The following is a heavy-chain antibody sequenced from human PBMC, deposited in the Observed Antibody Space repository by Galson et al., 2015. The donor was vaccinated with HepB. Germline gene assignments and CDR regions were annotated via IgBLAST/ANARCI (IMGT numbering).Heavy chain of an antibody. D-gene: IGHD6-13*01. CDR1: GFTFDDYA. CDR3: AKYTMPLIAAAGDAFDI. V-gene: IGHV3-9*01. J-gene: IGHJ3*02. CDR2: ISWNSGSI. Sequence: SLRLSCAASGFTFDDYAMHWVRQAPGKGLEWVSGISWNSGSIGYADSVKGRFTISRDNAKNSLFLQMNSLRAEDTALYYCAKYTMPLIAAAGDAFDIWGQGTMVTVSS.